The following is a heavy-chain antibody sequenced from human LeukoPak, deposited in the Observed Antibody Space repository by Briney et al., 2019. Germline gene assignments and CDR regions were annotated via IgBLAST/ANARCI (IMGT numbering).Heavy chain of an antibody. D-gene: IGHD1-14*01. CDR3: ARNWNHLRFFDY. V-gene: IGHV4-39*01. CDR1: GGSISSSSYY. J-gene: IGHJ4*02. CDR2: IYYSGST. Sequence: PSETLSLTCTVSGGSISSSSYYWGWIRQPPGKVLEWIGSIYYSGSTYYNPSLKSRVTISVDTSKNQFSLKLSSVTAADTAVYYCARNWNHLRFFDYWGQGTLVTVSS.